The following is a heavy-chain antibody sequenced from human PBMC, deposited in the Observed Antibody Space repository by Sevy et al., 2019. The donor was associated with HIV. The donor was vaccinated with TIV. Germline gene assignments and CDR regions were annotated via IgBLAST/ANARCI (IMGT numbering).Heavy chain of an antibody. V-gene: IGHV3-11*06. CDR3: ARDRRNYGGQYFDY. Sequence: GGSLRLSCAASGFTFSDYYMSWIRQAPGKGLEWVSYMSSGTSYTNYADSVKGRFTISRDNAKNSLYLQMNSLKAEDTAVYYCARDRRNYGGQYFDYWGQGTLVTVSS. D-gene: IGHD1-7*01. CDR2: MSSGTSYT. J-gene: IGHJ4*02. CDR1: GFTFSDYY.